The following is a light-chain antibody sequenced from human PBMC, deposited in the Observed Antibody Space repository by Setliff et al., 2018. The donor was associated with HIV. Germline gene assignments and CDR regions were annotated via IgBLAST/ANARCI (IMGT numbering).Light chain of an antibody. J-gene: IGLJ2*01. CDR3: AAWDDSLGGVV. CDR2: RND. V-gene: IGLV1-47*01. CDR1: SSNIGSNF. Sequence: QAVVTQPPSASGTPGRRVTIYCSGRSSNIGSNFVYWYQQLPGTAPKLLMYRNDQRPSGVPDRFSGSKSGTSASLAISGLQSQDEADYYCAAWDDSLGGVVFGGGTK.